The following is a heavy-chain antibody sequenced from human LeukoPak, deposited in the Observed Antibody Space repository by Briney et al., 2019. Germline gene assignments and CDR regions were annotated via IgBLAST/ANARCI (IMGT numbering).Heavy chain of an antibody. CDR1: GNSFGDYY. CDR2: IYTSGST. D-gene: IGHD4-17*01. CDR3: TRDTGTTGEVKFDP. V-gene: IGHV4-4*07. J-gene: IGHJ5*02. Sequence: SEALSLTCTVSGNSFGDYYWSWIRQPAGKGLEWIGRIYTSGSTTYNPPLKSRVTMSVDTSKSQFSLNLMSVTAADTAVYYCTRDTGTTGEVKFDPWGQGTLVTVSS.